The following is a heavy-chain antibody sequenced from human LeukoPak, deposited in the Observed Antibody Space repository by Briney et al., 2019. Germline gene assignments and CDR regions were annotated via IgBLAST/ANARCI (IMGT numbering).Heavy chain of an antibody. D-gene: IGHD6-19*01. J-gene: IGHJ4*02. V-gene: IGHV1-18*01. CDR2: ISAYNGNT. CDR1: GGTFSSYA. Sequence: ASVKVSCKASGGTFSSYAISWVRQAPGQGLEWMGWISAYNGNTNCAQKLQGRVTMTTDTSTSTAYMELRSLRSDDTAVYYCARDSIAVAGTDYWGQGTLVTVSS. CDR3: ARDSIAVAGTDY.